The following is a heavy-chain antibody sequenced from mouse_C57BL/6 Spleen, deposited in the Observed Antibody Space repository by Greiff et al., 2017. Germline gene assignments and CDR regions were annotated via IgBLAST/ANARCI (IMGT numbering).Heavy chain of an antibody. V-gene: IGHV1-64*01. CDR3: ARERGIYYGFAY. J-gene: IGHJ3*01. Sequence: QVQLQQPGAELVKPGASVKLSCKASGYTFTSYWMHWVKQRPGQGLEWIGMIHPNSGSTNYNEKFKSKATLTVDKSSSTAYMQLSSLTSEDSAVYYCARERGIYYGFAYCGQGTLVTVSA. CDR1: GYTFTSYW. D-gene: IGHD2-1*01. CDR2: IHPNSGST.